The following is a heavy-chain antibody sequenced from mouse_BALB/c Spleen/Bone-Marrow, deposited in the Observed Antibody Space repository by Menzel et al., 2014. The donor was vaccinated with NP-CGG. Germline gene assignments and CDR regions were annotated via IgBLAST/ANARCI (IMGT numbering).Heavy chain of an antibody. J-gene: IGHJ4*01. D-gene: IGHD4-1*01. CDR1: GFNIXDTY. V-gene: IGHV14-3*02. CDR3: ARWEYYAMDY. CDR2: IDPANGNT. Sequence: EVQLQQSGAELVKPGASVKLSCTASGFNIXDTYMHWVKQRPEQGLEWIGRIDPANGNTKYDPMFQGKATITADTSSNTAYLQLSSLTSEDTAVYYCARWEYYAMDYWGQGTSVTVSS.